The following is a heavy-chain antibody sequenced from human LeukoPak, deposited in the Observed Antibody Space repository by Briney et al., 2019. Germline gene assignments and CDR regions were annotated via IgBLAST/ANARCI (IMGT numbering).Heavy chain of an antibody. J-gene: IGHJ6*03. D-gene: IGHD3-3*01. CDR2: IIPIFGTA. CDR1: GGTFSSYA. Sequence: SVKVSCKASGGTFSSYAISWVRQAPGQGLEWVGGIIPIFGTANYAQKFQGRVTITADKSTSTAYMELSSLRSDDTAVYYCARISMDYDFWSGYPGHYYYYMDVWGEGTTVTVSS. CDR3: ARISMDYDFWSGYPGHYYYYMDV. V-gene: IGHV1-69*06.